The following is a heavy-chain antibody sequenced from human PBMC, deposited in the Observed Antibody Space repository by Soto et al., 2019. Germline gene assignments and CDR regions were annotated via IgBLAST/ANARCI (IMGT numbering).Heavy chain of an antibody. CDR2: IDWDDDK. CDR1: GFSLSTSGMC. CDR3: ARIRAGGFGDGYYYYYGMDV. J-gene: IGHJ6*02. D-gene: IGHD3-10*01. Sequence: SGPTLVNPTQTLTLTCTFSGFSLSTSGMCVSWIRQPPGKALEWLALIDWDDDKYYSTSLKTRLTISKDTSKNQVVLTMTNMDPVDIATYYCARIRAGGFGDGYYYYYGMDVWGQGTTVSVSS. V-gene: IGHV2-70*01.